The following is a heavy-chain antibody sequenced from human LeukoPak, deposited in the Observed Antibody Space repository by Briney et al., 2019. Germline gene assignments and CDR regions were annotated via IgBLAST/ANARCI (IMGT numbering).Heavy chain of an antibody. CDR2: IYHSGST. CDR3: ARENMGVYYDSSGSHAFDI. CDR1: GGSISSSSYY. Sequence: SSETLSLTCTVSGGSISSSSYYWGWIRQPPGKGLEWIGSIYHSGSTYYNPSLKSRVTISVDTSKNQFSLKLSSVTAADTAVYYCARENMGVYYDSSGSHAFDIWGQGTMVTVSS. V-gene: IGHV4-39*07. D-gene: IGHD3-22*01. J-gene: IGHJ3*02.